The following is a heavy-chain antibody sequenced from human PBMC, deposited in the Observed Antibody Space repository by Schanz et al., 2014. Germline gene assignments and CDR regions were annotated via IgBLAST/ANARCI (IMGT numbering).Heavy chain of an antibody. Sequence: QVQLVESGGGLVKPGGSLRLSCAASGFTFSDYYMSWVRQAPGKGLEWVSYISSVGISKYYADPVKGRFTISRDSAKNSXXXXMSSLRDEDTAXXXXXXEVERFGENYYYYAMDVWGQGTTVTVSS. CDR3: XXEVERFGENYYYYAMDV. V-gene: IGHV3-11*01. D-gene: IGHD3-10*01. CDR1: GFTFSDYY. J-gene: IGHJ6*02. CDR2: ISSVGISK.